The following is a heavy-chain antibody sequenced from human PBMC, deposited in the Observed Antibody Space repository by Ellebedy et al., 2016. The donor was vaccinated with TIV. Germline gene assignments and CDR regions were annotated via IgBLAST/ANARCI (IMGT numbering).Heavy chain of an antibody. D-gene: IGHD6-19*01. J-gene: IGHJ6*02. CDR2: IYTSGST. Sequence: MPSETLSLTCTVSGGSISSYYWSWIRQPAGKGLEWIGRIYTSGSTNYNPSLKSRVTMSVDTSKNQFSLKLSSVTAADTAVYYCARAYSSGWYYYYGMDVWGQGTTVTVSS. CDR3: ARAYSSGWYYYYGMDV. CDR1: GGSISSYY. V-gene: IGHV4-4*07.